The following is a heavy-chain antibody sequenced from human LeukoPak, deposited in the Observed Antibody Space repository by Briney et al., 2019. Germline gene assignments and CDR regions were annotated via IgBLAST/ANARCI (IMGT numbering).Heavy chain of an antibody. V-gene: IGHV4-39*01. CDR2: IYYSGST. CDR1: GGSISSSSYY. D-gene: IGHD2-2*01. CDR3: ARGDQLPLGGQGAFDI. Sequence: SETLSLTCTVSGGSISSSSYYWGWIRQPPGKGLEWIGSIYYSGSTHYNPSLKSRVTISVDTSKNQFSLKLSSVTAADTAVYYCARGDQLPLGGQGAFDIWGQGTMVTVSS. J-gene: IGHJ3*02.